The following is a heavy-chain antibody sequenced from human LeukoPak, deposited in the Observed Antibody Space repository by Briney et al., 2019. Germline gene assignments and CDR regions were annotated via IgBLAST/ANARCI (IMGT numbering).Heavy chain of an antibody. D-gene: IGHD3-3*01. CDR3: ARDREGYEWSFDY. V-gene: IGHV4-59*01. CDR2: IYYSGST. CDR1: GGPLSSYY. J-gene: IGHJ4*02. Sequence: SETLSLTCTVSGGPLSSYYGSWIRQPPGKGLEWIGYIYYSGSTNYNPSLKSRVTISVDTSKNQFSLKLSSVTAADTAVYYCARDREGYEWSFDYWGQGTLVTVSS.